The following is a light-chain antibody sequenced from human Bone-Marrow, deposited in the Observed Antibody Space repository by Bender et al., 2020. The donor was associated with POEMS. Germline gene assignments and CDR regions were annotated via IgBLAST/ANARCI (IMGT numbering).Light chain of an antibody. V-gene: IGLV3-21*02. Sequence: SYVLTQPPSVSVAPGQTATITCGGNNIGSRNVYWYQQKPGRAPVLVVYDDSDRPPGIPERFSGSNSVNTATLTISRVEAGDEADYYCQLWDSSSDHLVFGGGTKLTVL. CDR3: QLWDSSSDHLV. CDR2: DDS. J-gene: IGLJ3*02. CDR1: NIGSRN.